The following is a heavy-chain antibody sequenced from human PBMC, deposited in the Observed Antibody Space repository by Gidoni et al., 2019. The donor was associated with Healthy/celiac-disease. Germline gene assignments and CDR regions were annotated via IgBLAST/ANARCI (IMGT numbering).Heavy chain of an antibody. CDR3: AKESGYDILTGYYINPYYFDY. V-gene: IGHV3-23*01. CDR1: GFTFSSYA. Sequence: EVQLLESGGGLLQPGGSLRLSCAASGFTFSSYAISWVRQAPGKGLGWVSAISGSGGSKYYADAVKGRFTISRDNSKNTLYLQMNSLRAEDTAVYYCAKESGYDILTGYYINPYYFDYWGQGTLVTVSS. D-gene: IGHD3-9*01. CDR2: ISGSGGSK. J-gene: IGHJ4*02.